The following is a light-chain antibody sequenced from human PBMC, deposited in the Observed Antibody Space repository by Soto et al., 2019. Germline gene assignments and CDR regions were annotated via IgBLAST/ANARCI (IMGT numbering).Light chain of an antibody. CDR1: SSNIGGQT. CDR3: AAWDESLNGQV. J-gene: IGLJ3*02. CDR2: SGH. V-gene: IGLV1-44*01. Sequence: QSVLTQPPSVSGTPGQSVTISCSGSSSNIGGQTVSWYQQLPGTARNLLIYSGHQRPSGVPDRFSASKSGSAASLAISGLQSEDEGDYYCAAWDESLNGQVFGGGTKLTVL.